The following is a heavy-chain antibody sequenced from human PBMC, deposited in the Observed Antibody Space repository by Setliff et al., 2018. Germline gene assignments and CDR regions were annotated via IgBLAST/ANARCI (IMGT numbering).Heavy chain of an antibody. Sequence: SETLSLTCTVYGGSFSNYYWGWIRQSPGKGLEWIGESNHGGSTSYHPSLRSRVTISVDTSKNQFSLILRSVTAADTAVYYCARGRMRGSCSGPSCTYDPFDIWGQGTPVTVSS. J-gene: IGHJ3*02. D-gene: IGHD2-2*01. CDR2: SNHGGST. V-gene: IGHV4-34*01. CDR3: ARGRMRGSCSGPSCTYDPFDI. CDR1: GGSFSNYY.